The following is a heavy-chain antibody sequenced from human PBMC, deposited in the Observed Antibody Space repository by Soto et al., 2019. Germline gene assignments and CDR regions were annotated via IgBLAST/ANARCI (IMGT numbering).Heavy chain of an antibody. V-gene: IGHV5-51*01. Sequence: GESLKISCKGSGYSFTSYWIGWVRQMPGKGLEWMGIIYPGDSDTRYSPSFQGQVTISADKSISTAYLQWSSLKASDTAMYYCARLEGGYCSGGSCYAFDYWGQGTLVTVSS. CDR3: ARLEGGYCSGGSCYAFDY. CDR1: GYSFTSYW. D-gene: IGHD2-15*01. CDR2: IYPGDSDT. J-gene: IGHJ4*02.